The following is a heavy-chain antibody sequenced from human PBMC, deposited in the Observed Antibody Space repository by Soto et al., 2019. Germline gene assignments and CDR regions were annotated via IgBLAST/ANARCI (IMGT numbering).Heavy chain of an antibody. V-gene: IGHV4-59*01. J-gene: IGHJ6*03. CDR3: ARVTPARYADYYYYIDA. CDR1: GGSISSYS. D-gene: IGHD1-1*01. Sequence: SETLSLSYTVSGGSISSYSWSWIRQPPGKGLEWIGYIYYSGSTNYNPSLKSRVTISVDTSKNQFSLKLSSVTAADTAVYYCARVTPARYADYYYYIDAWGKGTTVT. CDR2: IYYSGST.